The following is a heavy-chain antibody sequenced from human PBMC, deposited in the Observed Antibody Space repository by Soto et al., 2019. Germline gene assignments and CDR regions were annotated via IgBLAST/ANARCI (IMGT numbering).Heavy chain of an antibody. D-gene: IGHD3-3*02. CDR2: IYYSGNT. Sequence: SETLSLTCTVSGGSISSGYYWSCIRQHPVKGLEWIGYIYYSGNTYYNPSLKSRVSISLDTSKSQFSRKLDSVTAADTAVNYCASDAPAALGVPNSMDVWGQGTTVTVSS. CDR1: GGSISSGYY. J-gene: IGHJ6*02. V-gene: IGHV4-31*03. CDR3: ASDAPAALGVPNSMDV.